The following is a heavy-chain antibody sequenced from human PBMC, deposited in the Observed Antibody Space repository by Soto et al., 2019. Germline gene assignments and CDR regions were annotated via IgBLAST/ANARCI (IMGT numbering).Heavy chain of an antibody. D-gene: IGHD6-13*01. V-gene: IGHV3-48*02. Sequence: GGSLRLSCAASGFTFSSYSMNWVRQAPGKGLEWVSYISSSSSTIYYADSVKGRFTISRDNAKNSLYLQMNSLRDEDTAVYYCARDSPYSSSWYDLNWFDAWGQGTLVTVSS. CDR3: ARDSPYSSSWYDLNWFDA. CDR2: ISSSSSTI. CDR1: GFTFSSYS. J-gene: IGHJ5*02.